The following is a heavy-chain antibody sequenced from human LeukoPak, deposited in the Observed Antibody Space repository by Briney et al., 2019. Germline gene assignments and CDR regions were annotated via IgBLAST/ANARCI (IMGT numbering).Heavy chain of an antibody. V-gene: IGHV3-74*01. Sequence: PGGSLRLSCAASGFTFSSYWMHWVRQAPGKGLVWVSRINSDGSSTSYADYVKGRFTISRDNAKNTLYLQMNSLRAEDTAVYYCARSGIAVAGTGLTPWYWGQGTLVTVSS. CDR1: GFTFSSYW. CDR3: ARSGIAVAGTGLTPWY. J-gene: IGHJ4*02. CDR2: INSDGSST. D-gene: IGHD6-19*01.